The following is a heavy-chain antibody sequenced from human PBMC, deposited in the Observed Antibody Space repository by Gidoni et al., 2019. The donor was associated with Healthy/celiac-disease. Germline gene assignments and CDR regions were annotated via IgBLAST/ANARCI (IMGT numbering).Heavy chain of an antibody. V-gene: IGHV3-11*06. Sequence: QVQLVESGGGLVKPGGSLRLSCAASGFTFSDYYMSWIRQAPGKGLEWVSYISSSSSYTNYADSVKGRFTISRDNAKNSLYLQMNSLRAEDTAVYYCARDGRITIFGVVIHDAFDIWGQGTMVTVSS. J-gene: IGHJ3*02. CDR3: ARDGRITIFGVVIHDAFDI. D-gene: IGHD3-3*01. CDR2: ISSSSSYT. CDR1: GFTFSDYY.